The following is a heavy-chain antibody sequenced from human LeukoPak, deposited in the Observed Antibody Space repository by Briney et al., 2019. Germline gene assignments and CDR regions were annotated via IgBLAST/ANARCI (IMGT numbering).Heavy chain of an antibody. CDR2: IWYDESNK. V-gene: IGHV3-33*01. Sequence: GGSLRLSCAASGFTFSNYGMHWVRQAPGKGLEWVAVIWYDESNKYYADSVKGRFTISRDNSKNTLYLQVNSLRAEDTAVYYCARDSSSGVRYFDYWGQGTLVTVSS. CDR1: GFTFSNYG. CDR3: ARDSSSGVRYFDY. J-gene: IGHJ4*02. D-gene: IGHD6-25*01.